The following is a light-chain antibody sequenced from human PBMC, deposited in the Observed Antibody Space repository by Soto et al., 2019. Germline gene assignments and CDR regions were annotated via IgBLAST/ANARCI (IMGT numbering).Light chain of an antibody. J-gene: IGLJ1*01. CDR1: SSNIGSYT. V-gene: IGLV1-44*01. CDR2: SNS. Sequence: QSVLIQPPSASGTPGQRVTVSCSGGSSNIGSYTVNWYQQLPGAAPKLLIYSNSQRPSGVPDRFSASKSGTSASLAISGLQSEDEAEYYCAAWDDSLNGYVLGTGTKVTVL. CDR3: AAWDDSLNGYV.